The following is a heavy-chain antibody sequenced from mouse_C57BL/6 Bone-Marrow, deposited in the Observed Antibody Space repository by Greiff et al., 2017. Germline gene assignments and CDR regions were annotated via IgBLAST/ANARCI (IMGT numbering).Heavy chain of an antibody. CDR2: INYDGSST. D-gene: IGHD1-1*01. Sequence: DVKLVESEGGLVQPGSSMKLSCTASGFTFSDYYMAWVRQVPEKGLEWVANINYDGSSTYYLDSLKSRFIISRDNAKNILYLQMSSLKSEDTATYYCARGHYGSSYWYFDVWGTGTTVTVSS. CDR3: ARGHYGSSYWYFDV. CDR1: GFTFSDYY. J-gene: IGHJ1*03. V-gene: IGHV5-16*01.